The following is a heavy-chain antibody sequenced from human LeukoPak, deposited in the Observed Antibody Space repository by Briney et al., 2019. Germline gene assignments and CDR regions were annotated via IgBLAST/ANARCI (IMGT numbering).Heavy chain of an antibody. Sequence: GGSLRLSCAASGFTLSNAWMSWVRQAPGKGLEWVSSITSSSSYIYYADSVKGRFTISRDNAKNSLYLQMNSLRAEDTAVYYCARRGIQLWSHRTYYFDYWGQGTLVTVSS. CDR3: ARRGIQLWSHRTYYFDY. CDR2: ITSSSSYI. D-gene: IGHD5-18*01. V-gene: IGHV3-21*01. J-gene: IGHJ4*02. CDR1: GFTLSNAW.